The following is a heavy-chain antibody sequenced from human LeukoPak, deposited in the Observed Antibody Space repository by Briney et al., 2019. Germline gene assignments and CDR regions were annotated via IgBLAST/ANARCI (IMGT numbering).Heavy chain of an antibody. Sequence: SETLSLTCTVSGGSISSISYYWGWIRQPPGKGLEWIGSIYYSGSTYYNPSLKSRVTISVDTSKNQFSLKLSSVTAADTAVYYCARASYGSGGILEYGGQGTVVTVSP. V-gene: IGHV4-39*01. CDR2: IYYSGST. CDR1: GGSISSISYY. D-gene: IGHD3-10*01. J-gene: IGHJ4*02. CDR3: ARASYGSGGILEY.